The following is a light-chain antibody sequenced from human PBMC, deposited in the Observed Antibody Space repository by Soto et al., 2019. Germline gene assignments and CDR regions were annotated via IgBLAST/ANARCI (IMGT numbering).Light chain of an antibody. CDR1: SSDVGSYNL. V-gene: IGLV2-23*02. CDR2: EVS. CDR3: CSEADTNPYV. J-gene: IGLJ1*01. Sequence: QSVLTQPASVSGSPGQSITISCTGTSSDVGSYNLVSWYQQHPGKAPKLMIYEVSKRPSGVSNRFSGSKSGNTASLTISGLQAEDEADYYCCSEADTNPYVFATGTNV.